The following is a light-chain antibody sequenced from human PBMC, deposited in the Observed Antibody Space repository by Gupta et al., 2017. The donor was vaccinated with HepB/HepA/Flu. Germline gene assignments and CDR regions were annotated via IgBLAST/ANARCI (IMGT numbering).Light chain of an antibody. CDR1: TSNIGKNY. CDR2: DNN. J-gene: IGLJ3*02. V-gene: IGLV1-51*02. CDR3: GTWDNSLSAGV. Sequence: QSVLTQPPSVSAAPGQKVTISCSGSTSNIGKNYVSWYQQLPGTAPKLLIYDNNNRPSGIPDRFSASKSGTSATLAITGLRTGDEADYYCGTWDNSLSAGVFGGGTKLTVL.